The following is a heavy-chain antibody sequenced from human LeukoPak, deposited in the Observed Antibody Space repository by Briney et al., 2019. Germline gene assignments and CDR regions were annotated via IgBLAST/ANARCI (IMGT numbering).Heavy chain of an antibody. V-gene: IGHV1-46*01. CDR1: GYTFTSHY. D-gene: IGHD5-24*01. J-gene: IGHJ4*02. Sequence: ASVKVPCKASGYTFTSHYIHWVRQAPGQGLAWMGVMNPNGGSTSHSQKFQGRVTMTRDMSTNTAYMELSSLRSEDTAVYYCARDLMEQATTAPAYWGQGTLVTVSS. CDR3: ARDLMEQATTAPAY. CDR2: MNPNGGST.